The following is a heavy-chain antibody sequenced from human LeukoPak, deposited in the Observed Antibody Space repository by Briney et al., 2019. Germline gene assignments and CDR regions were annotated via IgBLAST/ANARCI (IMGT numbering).Heavy chain of an antibody. V-gene: IGHV1-69*05. CDR2: IIPIFGTA. J-gene: IGHJ4*02. CDR1: GGTFISYA. CDR3: AESTVGYYFDY. Sequence: SVKVSCKASGGTFISYAISWVRQAPGQGREWMGGIIPIFGTANYAQKFQGRVTITTDESTSTAYMELSSLRSEDTAVYYCAESTVGYYFDYWGQGTLVTVSS. D-gene: IGHD4-23*01.